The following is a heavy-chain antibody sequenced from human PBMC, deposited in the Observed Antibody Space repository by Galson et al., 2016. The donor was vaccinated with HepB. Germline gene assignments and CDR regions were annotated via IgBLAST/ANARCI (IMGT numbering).Heavy chain of an antibody. CDR3: ARPPVATIWGGEYFQH. D-gene: IGHD5-24*01. J-gene: IGHJ1*01. V-gene: IGHV5-51*01. CDR1: GNSFTNYW. Sequence: QSGAEVKKPGEPLKVSCKGSGNSFTNYWIGWVRQMPGQGLEWMGIIYPGDSDTSYSPSFQGHVTISADKSISTAYLQWSSLLASDTAMYYCARPPVATIWGGEYFQHWGQGTLVAVSS. CDR2: IYPGDSDT.